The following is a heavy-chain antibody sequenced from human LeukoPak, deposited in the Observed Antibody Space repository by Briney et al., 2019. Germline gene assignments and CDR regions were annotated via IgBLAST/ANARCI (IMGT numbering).Heavy chain of an antibody. Sequence: ASVKVSCKASGYTFTGYYMHWVRQAPGQGLEWMGWISAYNGNTNYAQKLQGRVTMTTDTPTSTAYMELRSLRSDDTAVYYCARSSGHFDYWGQGTLVTVSS. CDR3: ARSSGHFDY. CDR1: GYTFTGYY. J-gene: IGHJ4*02. CDR2: ISAYNGNT. V-gene: IGHV1-18*04. D-gene: IGHD6-19*01.